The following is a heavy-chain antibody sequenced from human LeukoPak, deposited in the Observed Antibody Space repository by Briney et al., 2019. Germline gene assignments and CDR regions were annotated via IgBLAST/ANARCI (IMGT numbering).Heavy chain of an antibody. J-gene: IGHJ5*02. CDR1: GFTFSSYA. Sequence: PGGSLRLSCAASGFTFSSYAMSWVRQGPGKGREWVSAINWNGGSTGYADSVKGRFTISRDNAKNSLYLQMNSLRAEDTAVYYCARAVAYCGGDCYPNWFDPWGQGTLVTVSS. D-gene: IGHD2-21*02. CDR2: INWNGGST. CDR3: ARAVAYCGGDCYPNWFDP. V-gene: IGHV3-20*04.